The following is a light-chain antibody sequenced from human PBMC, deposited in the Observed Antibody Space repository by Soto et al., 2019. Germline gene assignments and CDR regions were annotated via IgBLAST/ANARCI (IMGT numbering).Light chain of an antibody. J-gene: IGKJ2*01. CDR3: QLYGSSPPRYT. Sequence: DIQMTQSPSTLSGSVGDRVTITCRASQTISSWLAWYQQKPGKAPKLLIYKASTLKSGVPSRFSGSGSGTEVTLTISSLQPDDFAVYFCQLYGSSPPRYTFGQGTKLEIK. CDR1: QTISSW. V-gene: IGKV1-5*03. CDR2: KAS.